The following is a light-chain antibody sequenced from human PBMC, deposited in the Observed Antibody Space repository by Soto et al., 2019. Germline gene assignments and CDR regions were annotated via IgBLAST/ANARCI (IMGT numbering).Light chain of an antibody. J-gene: IGKJ1*01. Sequence: DIQMTQSPSTLSASVGDRVTITCRASQSINIWLAWYQQKPGKAPKLLLYKASSLENGVPSRFSGSGSGTEFTLTISSLQPDDFAIYYCQQYNRYSFDSWTFGQGTKVEFK. CDR3: QQYNRYSFDSWT. V-gene: IGKV1-5*03. CDR1: QSINIW. CDR2: KAS.